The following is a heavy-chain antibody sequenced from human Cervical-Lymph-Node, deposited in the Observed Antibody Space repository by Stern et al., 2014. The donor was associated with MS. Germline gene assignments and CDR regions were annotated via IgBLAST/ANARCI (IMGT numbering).Heavy chain of an antibody. CDR1: GFTFSSYA. Sequence: VQLVQSGGGLVQPGGSLRLSCAASGFTFSSYAMGWVRQAPGNGLARVSAISGSGGSTHDAVSVKGRFTISRDNSKNTLYLQMNSLRAEDTAVYYCAKSPVTSLSDYWGQGTLVTVSS. V-gene: IGHV3-23*04. CDR3: AKSPVTSLSDY. CDR2: ISGSGGST. J-gene: IGHJ4*02. D-gene: IGHD4-17*01.